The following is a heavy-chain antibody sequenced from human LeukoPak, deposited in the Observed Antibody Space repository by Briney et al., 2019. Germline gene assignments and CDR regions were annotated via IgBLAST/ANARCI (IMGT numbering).Heavy chain of an antibody. CDR2: ISGSDGST. CDR1: GFTFSSYA. CDR3: ARGPNSSGFLHAFDI. V-gene: IGHV3-23*01. Sequence: GGSLRLSCAASGFTFSSYAMSWVRQAPGKGLEWVSAISGSDGSTYYADSVKGRFTISRDNSKNTLYLQMNSLRAEDTAVYYCARGPNSSGFLHAFDIWGQGTMVTVSS. J-gene: IGHJ3*02. D-gene: IGHD3-22*01.